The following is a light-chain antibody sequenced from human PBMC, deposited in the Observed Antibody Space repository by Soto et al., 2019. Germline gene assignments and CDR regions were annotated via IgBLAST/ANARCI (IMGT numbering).Light chain of an antibody. CDR2: KDS. Sequence: SSELTQPPSVSVSLGQMARITCSGAALPKKYAYWYQQKPGQFPVLVIYKDSERPSGIPERFSGSSSGTIVTLTISGVQAEDEADYYCLSADSSGTYEVFGGGTKLTVL. J-gene: IGLJ2*01. V-gene: IGLV3-16*01. CDR3: LSADSSGTYEV. CDR1: ALPKKY.